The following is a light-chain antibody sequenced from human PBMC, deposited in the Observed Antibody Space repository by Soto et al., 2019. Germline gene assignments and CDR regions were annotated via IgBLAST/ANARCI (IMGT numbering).Light chain of an antibody. CDR2: KAS. V-gene: IGKV1-5*03. Sequence: DIQMTQAPSTLSDSLGDRVTITCRASQSISTWLSWYQQKPGKAPKVLIYKASNLQSGVSSRFSGSGSGTEFTLTISSLQPDDFATYYCQDYNSWTFGQGTKVDIK. J-gene: IGKJ1*01. CDR3: QDYNSWT. CDR1: QSISTW.